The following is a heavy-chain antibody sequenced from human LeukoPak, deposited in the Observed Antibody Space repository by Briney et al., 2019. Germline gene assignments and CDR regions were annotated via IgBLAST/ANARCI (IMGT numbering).Heavy chain of an antibody. D-gene: IGHD3-22*01. J-gene: IGHJ4*02. CDR2: IYYSGST. CDR1: GGSFSGYY. CDR3: AVDYYDSSGSLYYFDY. V-gene: IGHV4-34*01. Sequence: SETLSLTCAVYGGSFSGYYWSWIRQPPGKGLEWIGSIYYSGSTYYNPSLKSRVTISVDTSKNQFSLKLSSVTAADTAVYYCAVDYYDSSGSLYYFDYWGQGTLVTVSS.